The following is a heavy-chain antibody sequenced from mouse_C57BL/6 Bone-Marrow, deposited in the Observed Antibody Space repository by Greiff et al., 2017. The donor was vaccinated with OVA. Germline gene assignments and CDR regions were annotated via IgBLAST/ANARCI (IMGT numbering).Heavy chain of an antibody. D-gene: IGHD1-1*01. Sequence: VQLQQSGAELVRPGTSVKVSCKASGYAFTNYLIEWVKQRPGQGLEWIGVINPGSGGTNYNEKFKGKATLTADKSSSTAYMQRSSLTSEDSAVYFCARDGSSLWYFDYWGQGTTLTVSS. CDR1: GYAFTNYL. J-gene: IGHJ2*01. V-gene: IGHV1-54*01. CDR3: ARDGSSLWYFDY. CDR2: INPGSGGT.